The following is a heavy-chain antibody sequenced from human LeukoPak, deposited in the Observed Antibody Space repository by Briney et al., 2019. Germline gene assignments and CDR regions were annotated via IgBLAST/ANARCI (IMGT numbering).Heavy chain of an antibody. CDR3: ATYDYGDYAFLI. Sequence: PGGSLRLSCGASGFTFSSYYMNWVRQAPGKGLEWVSSISSGSTYIYYADSVKGRFTISRDNAKNSLYLQMNSLRAEDTAVYYCATYDYGDYAFLIWGQGTMVTVSS. D-gene: IGHD4-17*01. V-gene: IGHV3-21*01. J-gene: IGHJ3*02. CDR2: ISSGSTYI. CDR1: GFTFSSYY.